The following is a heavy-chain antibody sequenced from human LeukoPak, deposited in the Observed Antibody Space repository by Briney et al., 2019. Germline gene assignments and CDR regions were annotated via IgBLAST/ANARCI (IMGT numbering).Heavy chain of an antibody. CDR2: IYSGDNT. Sequence: GGSLRLSCTVSGFTVSSNSMSWVRQAPGKGLEWVSFIYSGDNTHYSDSVKGRFTISRDNSKNTLYLQMNSLRAEDTAVYYCARRAGEYSHPYDYWGQGTLVTVSS. CDR3: ARRAGEYSHPYDY. J-gene: IGHJ4*02. D-gene: IGHD4-17*01. CDR1: GFTVSSNS. V-gene: IGHV3-53*01.